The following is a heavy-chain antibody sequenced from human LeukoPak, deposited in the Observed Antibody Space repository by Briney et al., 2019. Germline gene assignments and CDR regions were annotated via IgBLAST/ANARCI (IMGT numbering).Heavy chain of an antibody. J-gene: IGHJ3*02. Sequence: SETLSLTCTVSGGSISSYYWSWIRQPPGKGLEWIGYIYYSGSTNYNPSLKSRVTISVDTSKNQFSLKLSSVTAADTAVYYCARDGYSSGWGRAFDIWGHGTMVTVSS. CDR3: ARDGYSSGWGRAFDI. D-gene: IGHD6-19*01. CDR2: IYYSGST. CDR1: GGSISSYY. V-gene: IGHV4-59*01.